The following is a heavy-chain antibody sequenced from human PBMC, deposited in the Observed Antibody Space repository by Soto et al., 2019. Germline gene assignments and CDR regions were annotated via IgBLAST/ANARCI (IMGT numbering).Heavy chain of an antibody. CDR1: GFIFDRYT. J-gene: IGHJ4*02. V-gene: IGHV3-21*06. Sequence: GGSLRLSCVASGFIFDRYTMNWVRQAPGGGLEWVSSISRFGDNIYYDDSVKGRFTISRDNAANSVYLQMNSLRAEDTAVYYCARVGAYLGEFDYFDYWGQGTPVTVSS. CDR2: ISRFGDNI. CDR3: ARVGAYLGEFDYFDY. D-gene: IGHD3-16*01.